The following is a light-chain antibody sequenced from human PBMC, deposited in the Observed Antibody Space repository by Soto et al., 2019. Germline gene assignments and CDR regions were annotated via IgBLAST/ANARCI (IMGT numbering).Light chain of an antibody. V-gene: IGKV1-39*01. CDR2: SAS. CDR3: QQSHRAPLT. Sequence: DIQMTQSPSSLSASLGDRVSIACRASQTISTFLAWYQQKPGKAPEILIYSASSLQSGVPSRFSGSGSGTDFTRTISGLQPEDCATYYCQQSHRAPLTFGGGTKVEIK. J-gene: IGKJ4*01. CDR1: QTISTF.